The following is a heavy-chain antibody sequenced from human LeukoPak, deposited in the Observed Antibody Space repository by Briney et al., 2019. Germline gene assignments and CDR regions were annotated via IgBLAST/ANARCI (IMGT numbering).Heavy chain of an antibody. J-gene: IGHJ3*02. CDR3: ARSMQGGSWYNDAFDI. Sequence: SETLSLTCTVSGGSISSYYWSWIRQPAGKGLEWIGRIYISGSTNYNPSLKSRVTMSVDTSKNQFSLKLSSVTAADTAVYYCARSMQGGSWYNDAFDIWGQGTMVTVSS. V-gene: IGHV4-4*07. D-gene: IGHD2-15*01. CDR2: IYISGST. CDR1: GGSISSYY.